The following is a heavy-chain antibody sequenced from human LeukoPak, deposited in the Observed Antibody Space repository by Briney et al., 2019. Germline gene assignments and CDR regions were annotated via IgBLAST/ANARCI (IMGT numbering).Heavy chain of an antibody. Sequence: PGGSLRLSCAASGFTFSKYAMTWVRQAPGNGLEWVSSISASPGSTYYAESVKGRSTISRDNTKNTVYLQVNSLRAEDTAVYYCARSSPYAPLTWGQGTLVTVSS. J-gene: IGHJ5*01. CDR1: GFTFSKYA. CDR3: ARSSPYAPLT. D-gene: IGHD3-16*01. V-gene: IGHV3-23*01. CDR2: ISASPGST.